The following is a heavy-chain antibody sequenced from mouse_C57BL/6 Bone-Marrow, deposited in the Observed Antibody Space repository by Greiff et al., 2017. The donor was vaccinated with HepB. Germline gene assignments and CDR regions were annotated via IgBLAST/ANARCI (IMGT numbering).Heavy chain of an antibody. V-gene: IGHV5-6*01. CDR1: GFTFSSYG. CDR3: ARQPMVNWYFDV. J-gene: IGHJ1*03. Sequence: EVQRVESGGDLVKPGGSLKLSCAASGFTFSSYGMSWFRQTPDKRLEWVATSSSGGSYTYYPDSVKGRFTITRANAKNTLDLQMSSLKSEDTAMYYCARQPMVNWYFDVWGTGTTVTVSS. D-gene: IGHD2-2*01. CDR2: SSSGGSYT.